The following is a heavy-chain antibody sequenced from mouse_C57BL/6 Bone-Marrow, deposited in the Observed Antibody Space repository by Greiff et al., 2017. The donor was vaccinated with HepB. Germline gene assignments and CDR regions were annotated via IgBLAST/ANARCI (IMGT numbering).Heavy chain of an antibody. J-gene: IGHJ2*01. CDR2: IYPRDGST. D-gene: IGHD1-1*01. Sequence: QVQLQQSGPELVKPGASVKLSCKASGYTFTSYDINWVKQRPGQGLEWIGWIYPRDGSTKYNEKFKGKATLTVDTSSSTAYMELHSLTSEDAAVYFCVPANYYGSSYFDYWGQGTTLTVSS. CDR1: GYTFTSYD. CDR3: VPANYYGSSYFDY. V-gene: IGHV1-85*01.